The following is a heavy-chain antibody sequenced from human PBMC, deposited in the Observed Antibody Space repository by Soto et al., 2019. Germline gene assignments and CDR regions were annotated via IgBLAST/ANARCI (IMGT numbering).Heavy chain of an antibody. CDR3: ASPQQWLGQRGDFDY. Sequence: EVQLVESGGGFVQPGGSLRLSCAASGFTFSSYWMSWVRQAPGKGLEWVANIRQDGSDKYYVGSVKGRFTISRDNSKNSLYLQMNSLRAEDTAIYYCASPQQWLGQRGDFDYWGQGTLVTVSS. CDR2: IRQDGSDK. CDR1: GFTFSSYW. J-gene: IGHJ4*02. D-gene: IGHD6-19*01. V-gene: IGHV3-7*05.